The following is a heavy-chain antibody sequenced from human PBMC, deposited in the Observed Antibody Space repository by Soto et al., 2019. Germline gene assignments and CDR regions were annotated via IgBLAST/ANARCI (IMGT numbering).Heavy chain of an antibody. Sequence: VQLVASGGGLAQPGESLRLSCAASGLTSTSSWMGWVRQAPGKGLEWLANIGQGGGGQFYVDSMKGRFTISKDTAENSIILQMSGLRAEDTAVYYCVTYYSSSSGLYTGIDTWGQGTLVTVSS. CDR3: VTYYSSSSGLYTGIDT. CDR1: GLTSTSSW. CDR2: IGQGGGGQ. V-gene: IGHV3-7*03. D-gene: IGHD3-3*01. J-gene: IGHJ5*02.